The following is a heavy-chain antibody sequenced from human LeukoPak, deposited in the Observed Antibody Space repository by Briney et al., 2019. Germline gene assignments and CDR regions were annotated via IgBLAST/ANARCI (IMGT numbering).Heavy chain of an antibody. CDR3: ARGRTYYDFWSGYRYYGMDV. D-gene: IGHD3-3*01. V-gene: IGHV1-69*01. J-gene: IGHJ6*02. CDR2: IIPVFSTA. CDR1: GGTFSSYA. Sequence: SVKVSCKTSGGTFSSYAINWVRQAPGQGLEWMGGIIPVFSTASYAQKFQGRVTITADGSTSTACMELSSLRSEDTAVYCCARGRTYYDFWSGYRYYGMDVWGQGTTVTVSS.